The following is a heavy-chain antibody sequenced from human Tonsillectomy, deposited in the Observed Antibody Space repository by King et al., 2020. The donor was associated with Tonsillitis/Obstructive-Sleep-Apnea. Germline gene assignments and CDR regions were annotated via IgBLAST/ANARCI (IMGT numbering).Heavy chain of an antibody. Sequence: VQLVESGGGLVKPGGSLRLSCAASGFTFSSYSMNWVRQAPGKGLEWVSSISSNSSNIYYADSVKGRLTISRDNAKNSLYLQMNSLRAEDTAVYYCARDWNWSYGYYYYYMYVWGKGNTVTVSS. CDR2: ISSNSSNI. V-gene: IGHV3-21*01. CDR1: GFTFSSYS. D-gene: IGHD1-7*01. CDR3: ARDWNWSYGYYYYYMYV. J-gene: IGHJ6*03.